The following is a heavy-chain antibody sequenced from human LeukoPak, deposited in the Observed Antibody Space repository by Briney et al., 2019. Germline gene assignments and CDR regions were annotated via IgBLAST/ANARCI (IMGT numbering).Heavy chain of an antibody. CDR3: AKDSGAFVIIPAAMGN. D-gene: IGHD2-2*01. Sequence: GGSLRLSCAASGFTFTNYAMHWVRQAPGKGLEWVANILYDGSRKNYADSVKGRFSVYRDNSNYSLYLQMNSLRIEDTAVYYCAKDSGAFVIIPAAMGNWGQGTLVTVSS. CDR1: GFTFTNYA. J-gene: IGHJ4*02. V-gene: IGHV3-30*18. CDR2: ILYDGSRK.